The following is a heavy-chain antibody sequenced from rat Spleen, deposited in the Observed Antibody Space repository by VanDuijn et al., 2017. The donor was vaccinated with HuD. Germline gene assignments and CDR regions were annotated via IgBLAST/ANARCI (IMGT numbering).Heavy chain of an antibody. CDR1: GFTFSDYA. CDR3: ANYYYDGYYHVGYVMDA. CDR2: IIYDGSST. D-gene: IGHD1-12*03. Sequence: EVQLVESGGGLVQPGRSLKLSCAASGFTFSDYAMAWVRQAPKKGLEWVATIIYDGSSTYYRDSVKGQFTLSRDNAKSPLYLKMDSLRSEDTATYYCANYYYDGYYHVGYVMDAWGQGASVTVSS. J-gene: IGHJ4*01. V-gene: IGHV5-17*01.